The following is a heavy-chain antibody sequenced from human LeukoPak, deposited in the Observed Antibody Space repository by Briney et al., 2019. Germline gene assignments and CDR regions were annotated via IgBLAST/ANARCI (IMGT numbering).Heavy chain of an antibody. V-gene: IGHV4-4*09. CDR1: GGSISSYY. Sequence: PSETLSLTCTVSGGSISSYYWSWIRQPPGKGLEWIGYIYTSGSPNYNPSLKSRVTISVDTSKNPFSLKLSSVTAADTAVYYCASTPLDDFWSGYYMDVWGKGTTVTVSS. CDR3: ASTPLDDFWSGYYMDV. J-gene: IGHJ6*03. D-gene: IGHD3-3*01. CDR2: IYTSGSP.